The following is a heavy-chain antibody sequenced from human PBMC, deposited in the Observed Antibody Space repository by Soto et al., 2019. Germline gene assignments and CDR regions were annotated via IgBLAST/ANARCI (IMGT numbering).Heavy chain of an antibody. D-gene: IGHD4-17*01. CDR3: ARVPTTVTHFDY. CDR1: GFTFSSYA. Sequence: GGSLRLSCAASGFTFSSYAMHWVRQAPGKGLEWVAVISYDGSNKYYADSVKGRFTISRDNSKNTLYLQMNSLRAEDTAVYYCARVPTTVTHFDYWGQGTLVTVSS. V-gene: IGHV3-30-3*01. J-gene: IGHJ4*02. CDR2: ISYDGSNK.